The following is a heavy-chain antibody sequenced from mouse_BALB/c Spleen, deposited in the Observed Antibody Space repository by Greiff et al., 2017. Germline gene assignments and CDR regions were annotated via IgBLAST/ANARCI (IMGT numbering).Heavy chain of an antibody. CDR3: ARDSSYAMDY. V-gene: IGHV7-3*02. CDR1: GFTFTDYY. J-gene: IGHJ4*01. Sequence: EVKLVESGGGLVQPGGSLRLSCATSGFTFTDYYMSWVRQPPGKALEWLGFISNKANGYTTEYSASVKGRFTISRDNSKSILYLQMNTLRAEDSATYYCARDSSYAMDYWGQGTSVTVSS. CDR2: ISNKANGYTT.